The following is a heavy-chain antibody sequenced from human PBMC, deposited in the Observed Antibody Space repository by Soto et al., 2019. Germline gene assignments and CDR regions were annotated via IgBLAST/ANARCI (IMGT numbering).Heavy chain of an antibody. CDR1: GFTFSHYG. V-gene: IGHV3-30*18. D-gene: IGHD2-15*01. CDR3: AKSTESCSVAGCASRVLDY. CDR2: VSYDGNLK. J-gene: IGHJ4*02. Sequence: PGGSLRLSCAASGFTFSHYGMHWVRQAPGKGLEWLAIVSYDGNLKFDADSVQGRFTISRDNSKSMLYLQMNSLRTEDTAVYYCAKSTESCSVAGCASRVLDYWGQGTQVTVSS.